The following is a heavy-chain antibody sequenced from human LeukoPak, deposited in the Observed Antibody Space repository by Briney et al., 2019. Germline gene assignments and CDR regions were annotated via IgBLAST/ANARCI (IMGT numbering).Heavy chain of an antibody. V-gene: IGHV4-39*07. CDR3: ASPSKYYYED. Sequence: SETLSLTCTVSGGSISSSSYYWGWIRQPPGKGLEWIGSIYYSGSTYYNPSLKSRVTISVDTSKNQFSLKLSSVTAADTAVYYCASPSKYYYEDWGQGTLVTVSS. CDR2: IYYSGST. D-gene: IGHD2-2*01. CDR1: GGSISSSSYY. J-gene: IGHJ4*02.